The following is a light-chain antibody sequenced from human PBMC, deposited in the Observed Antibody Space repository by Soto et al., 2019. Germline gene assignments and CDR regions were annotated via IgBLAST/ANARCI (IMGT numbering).Light chain of an antibody. V-gene: IGKV3-20*01. CDR3: QQYGSSGT. CDR2: GAT. J-gene: IGKJ1*01. CDR1: QSVSNNY. Sequence: EIALTQSPGTLSLSPAERATLSCRASQSVSNNYLAWQQQKAGQAPRLLIYGATNRATGITDWFSGSGCGTDFTPTISILEPEDFAVYCCQQYGSSGTFGQGTKVDI.